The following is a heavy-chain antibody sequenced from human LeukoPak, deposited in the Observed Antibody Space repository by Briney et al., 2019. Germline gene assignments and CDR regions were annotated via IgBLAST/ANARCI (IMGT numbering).Heavy chain of an antibody. D-gene: IGHD1-1*01. V-gene: IGHV3-23*01. Sequence: PGGSLELPCATSGFTFTSIAMTWVRQAPGKGLEWVSTIRGTGDSTHYADSVKGRFIISRDKSKNMLYLQMNGLRAEDTAIYYCARGQELDDGFFDSWGQGTLVTASS. CDR2: IRGTGDST. CDR1: GFTFTSIA. J-gene: IGHJ4*02. CDR3: ARGQELDDGFFDS.